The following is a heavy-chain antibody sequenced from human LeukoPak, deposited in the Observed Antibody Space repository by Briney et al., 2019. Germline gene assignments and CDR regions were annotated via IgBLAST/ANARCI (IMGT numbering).Heavy chain of an antibody. CDR2: FHTDGGA. J-gene: IGHJ4*02. CDR1: GFSFSSYD. D-gene: IGHD4-17*01. Sequence: PGGSRRLSCAASGFSFSSYDMHWVRQAQGEGLEWVSAFHTDGGAYYLDSVKGRFTVSREDARNSLYLQMTALKAGDTAVYYCARGSGPGVTTIDSWGQGTLVIVSS. V-gene: IGHV3-13*01. CDR3: ARGSGPGVTTIDS.